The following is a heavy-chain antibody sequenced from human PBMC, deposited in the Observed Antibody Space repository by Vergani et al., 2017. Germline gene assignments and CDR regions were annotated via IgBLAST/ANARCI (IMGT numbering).Heavy chain of an antibody. CDR2: IRYDGSNK. V-gene: IGHV3-30*02. CDR1: GFTFSSYG. Sequence: QVQLVESGGGVVQPGGSLRLSCAASGFTFSSYGMHWVRQAPGKGLEWVAFIRYDGSNKYYADSVKGRFTISGDNSKNTLYLQMNSLRAEDTAVYYCAKDSKYGHNWFDPWGQGTLVTVSS. CDR3: AKDSKYGHNWFDP. J-gene: IGHJ5*02. D-gene: IGHD3-10*01.